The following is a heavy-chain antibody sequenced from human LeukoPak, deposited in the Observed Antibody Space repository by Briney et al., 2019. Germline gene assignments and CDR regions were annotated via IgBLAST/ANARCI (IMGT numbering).Heavy chain of an antibody. Sequence: GRSLRLSCAASGFTFSTYSMSWVRQAPGKGLEWVANIKQDGSEKYYVDSVKGRFTISRDNAKNSLYLQVSSLRAEDTAVYYCARDLRPYSGYDNLAFDIWGQGTMVTVSS. CDR1: GFTFSTYS. CDR2: IKQDGSEK. D-gene: IGHD5-12*01. CDR3: ARDLRPYSGYDNLAFDI. V-gene: IGHV3-7*01. J-gene: IGHJ3*02.